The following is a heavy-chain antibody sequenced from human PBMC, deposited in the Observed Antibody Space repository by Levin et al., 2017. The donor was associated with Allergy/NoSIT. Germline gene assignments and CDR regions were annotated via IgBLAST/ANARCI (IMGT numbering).Heavy chain of an antibody. CDR2: VSASGSST. Sequence: PGGSLRLSCAASGFSFSTYAMTWVRQAPGKVLEWVSTVSASGSSTYYVDSVKGRFTISRDNSKNTLYLHMSSLRAEDTAIYYCAKWWEGMDVWGKGTTVTVSS. CDR3: AKWWEGMDV. D-gene: IGHD1-26*01. V-gene: IGHV3-23*01. J-gene: IGHJ6*04. CDR1: GFSFSTYA.